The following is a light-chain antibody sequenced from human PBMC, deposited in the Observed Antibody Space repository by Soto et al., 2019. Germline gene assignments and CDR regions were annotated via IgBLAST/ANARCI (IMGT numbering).Light chain of an antibody. CDR1: QSVSSN. V-gene: IGKV3-15*01. J-gene: IGKJ1*01. CDR2: GAS. CDR3: QQYNNWPRT. Sequence: EIVMTQSPATLSVSPGVRATLSCRASQSVSSNLAWYQQKPGQAPRLIIYGASTRATGIPARFSGSGSGTEFTHTISSLQSEDFAVYYCQQYNNWPRTFGQGTKVEIK.